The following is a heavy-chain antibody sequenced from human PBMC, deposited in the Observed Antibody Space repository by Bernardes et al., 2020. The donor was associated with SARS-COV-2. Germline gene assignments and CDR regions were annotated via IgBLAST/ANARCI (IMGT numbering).Heavy chain of an antibody. V-gene: IGHV3-23*01. CDR3: AKDSFGGDYLNWFDP. CDR1: GFTFKDYA. CDR2: ITGRGDTT. D-gene: IGHD4-17*01. Sequence: GGSLRLSCTASGFTFKDYALNWVRQAPGKGLEWLSVITGRGDTTYYADSVKGRFTISRDNSKNTVYLQMNSLRVEDTAIYYCAKDSFGGDYLNWFDPWGQGTLVTVSS. J-gene: IGHJ5*02.